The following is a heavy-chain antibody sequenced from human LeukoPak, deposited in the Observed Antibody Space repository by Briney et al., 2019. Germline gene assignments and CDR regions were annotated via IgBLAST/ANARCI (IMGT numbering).Heavy chain of an antibody. Sequence: GGSLRLSCAASRFTFSNYWMSWVRQAPGKGLEWVANIKYDGSEKHHVDSVKGRFTISRDNAKNSLYLQMTSLRVEDTAFYYCARSNDFDIWGQGTMVIVSS. CDR1: RFTFSNYW. V-gene: IGHV3-7*04. CDR2: IKYDGSEK. J-gene: IGHJ3*02. CDR3: ARSNDFDI.